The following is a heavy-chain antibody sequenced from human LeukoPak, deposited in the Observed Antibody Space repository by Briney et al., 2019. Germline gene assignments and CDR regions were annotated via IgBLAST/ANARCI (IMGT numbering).Heavy chain of an antibody. V-gene: IGHV5-51*01. J-gene: IGHJ3*02. CDR1: GYKFTRCW. Sequence: GESLKISCKDSGYKFTRCWIGWVRQMPGKGLEWTGIIYPGDSDTRYSPSFQGQVTISADKSISTAYLQWSSLKASDTAMYYCARQRSTAYYDSSGLPYDAFDIWGQGTMVTVSS. CDR3: ARQRSTAYYDSSGLPYDAFDI. D-gene: IGHD3-22*01. CDR2: IYPGDSDT.